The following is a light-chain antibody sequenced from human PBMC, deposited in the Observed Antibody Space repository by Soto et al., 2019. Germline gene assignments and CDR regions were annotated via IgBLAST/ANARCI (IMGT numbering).Light chain of an antibody. J-gene: IGKJ1*01. CDR2: GAS. CDR3: QQYNSYSPKT. Sequence: EIVLTQSPATLSLSPGERATLSCRASQSVSSNLAWYQQKPGQAPRFLIYGASTRATGIPARFSGSGSGTEFTLTISSLQPDDFATYYCQQYNSYSPKTFGQGTKVDIK. CDR1: QSVSSN. V-gene: IGKV3-15*01.